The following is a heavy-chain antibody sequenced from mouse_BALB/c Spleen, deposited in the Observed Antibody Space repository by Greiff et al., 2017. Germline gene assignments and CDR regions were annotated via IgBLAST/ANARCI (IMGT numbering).Heavy chain of an antibody. V-gene: IGHV5-6-5*01. J-gene: IGHJ1*01. CDR2: SSGGST. D-gene: IGHD2-10*02. CDR1: GFTFSSYA. CDR3: ARGYGNYWYFDV. Sequence: EVQLVESGGGLVKPGGSLKLSCAASGFTFSSYAISSGGSTYYPDSVKGRFTISRDNARNILYLQMSSLRSEDTAMYYCARGYGNYWYFDVWGAGTTVTVSS.